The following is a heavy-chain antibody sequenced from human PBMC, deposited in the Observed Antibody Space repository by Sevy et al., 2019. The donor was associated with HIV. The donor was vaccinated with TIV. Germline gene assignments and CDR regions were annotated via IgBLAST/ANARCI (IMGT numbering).Heavy chain of an antibody. Sequence: GGSLRLSCAASGFIFSNYYMTWVRQAPGKGLEWVSYISDRSDTISYADSVKGRFTISRDNAKNALYLQMSSLRGEDTAVYYCARVRDPYCSGGSCYYGYSFDYWGQGTLVTVSS. CDR1: GFIFSNYY. D-gene: IGHD2-15*01. V-gene: IGHV3-48*01. J-gene: IGHJ4*02. CDR3: ARVRDPYCSGGSCYYGYSFDY. CDR2: ISDRSDTI.